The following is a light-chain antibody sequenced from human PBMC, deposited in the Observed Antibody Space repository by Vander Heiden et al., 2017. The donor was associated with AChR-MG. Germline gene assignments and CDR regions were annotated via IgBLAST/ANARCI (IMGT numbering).Light chain of an antibody. CDR2: DVS. V-gene: IGLV2-14*01. CDR3: SSYTSSSTQV. J-gene: IGLJ2*01. CDR1: SSDVGGYNY. Sequence: QSALTQPASVSASPGQSITISCTGTSSDVGGYNYVSWYQQHPGKAPKLMIYDVSNRPSGVSNRFSGSKSGNTASLTISGLQAEDEADYYCSSYTSSSTQVFGGGTKLT.